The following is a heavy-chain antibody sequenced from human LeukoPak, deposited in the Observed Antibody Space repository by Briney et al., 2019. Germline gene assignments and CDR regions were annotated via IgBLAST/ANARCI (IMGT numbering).Heavy chain of an antibody. CDR3: ARGLGSSSWYFY. Sequence: ASVKVSCKASGYTFTGYYMHWVRQAPGQGLEWMGWINPNSGGTNYAQKFQGRVTMTRDTSISTAYMELSRLRTDDTAVYYCARGLGSSSWYFYWGQGTLVTVSS. J-gene: IGHJ4*02. V-gene: IGHV1-2*02. CDR1: GYTFTGYY. D-gene: IGHD6-13*01. CDR2: INPNSGGT.